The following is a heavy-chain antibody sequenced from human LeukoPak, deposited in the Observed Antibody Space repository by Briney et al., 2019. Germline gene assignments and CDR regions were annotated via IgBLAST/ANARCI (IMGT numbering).Heavy chain of an antibody. CDR2: ISWNSGSI. CDR3: AKDIGGGGQQLADY. V-gene: IGHV3-9*01. Sequence: GGSLRPSCAASGFTFSSHAMSWVRQAPGKGLEWVSGISWNSGSIGYADSVKGRFTISRDNAKNSLYLQMNSLRAEDTALYYCAKDIGGGGQQLADYWGQGTLVTVSS. CDR1: GFTFSSHA. J-gene: IGHJ4*02. D-gene: IGHD6-13*01.